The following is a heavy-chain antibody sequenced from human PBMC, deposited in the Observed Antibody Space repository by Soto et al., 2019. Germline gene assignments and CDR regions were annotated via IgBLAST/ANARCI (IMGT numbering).Heavy chain of an antibody. CDR1: DESFSNFD. Sequence: VQVQQWGAGLLKPSETLTLTCAVYDESFSNFDWRWIRQPPGKGLEWIGEISQSGSSNYNQSLKSRVTIAGDTSKNQFSLRVSSVTAADTGVYYCARRRGAALARSFDYWGQGAMVSVSS. CDR3: ARRRGAALARSFDY. CDR2: ISQSGSS. V-gene: IGHV4-34*01. D-gene: IGHD6-6*01. J-gene: IGHJ4*02.